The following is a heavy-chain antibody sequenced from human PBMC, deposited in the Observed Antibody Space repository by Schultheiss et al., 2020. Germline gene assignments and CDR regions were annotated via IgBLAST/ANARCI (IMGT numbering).Heavy chain of an antibody. J-gene: IGHJ4*02. CDR3: AKDTRGAPL. V-gene: IGHV3-33*06. CDR1: GFTFSGSA. CDR2: IWYDGSNK. D-gene: IGHD6-25*01. Sequence: GGSLRLSCAASGFTFSGSAMHWVRQAPGKGLVWVAVIWYDGSNKYYADSVKGRFTISRDNSKNTLYLQMNSLRAEDTAVYYCAKDTRGAPLWDQGTLVTVSS.